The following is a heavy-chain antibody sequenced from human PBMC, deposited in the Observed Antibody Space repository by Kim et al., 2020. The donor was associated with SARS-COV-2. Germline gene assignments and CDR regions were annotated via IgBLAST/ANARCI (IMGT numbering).Heavy chain of an antibody. J-gene: IGHJ5*02. CDR3: ARNARDYYDSSGYVWFDP. Sequence: ASVKVSCKASGYTFTSYYMHWVRQAPGQGLEWMGIINPSGGSTSYAQKFQGRVTMTRDTSTSTVYMELSSLRSEDTAVYYCARNARDYYDSSGYVWFDPWGQGTLVTVSS. V-gene: IGHV1-46*01. CDR2: INPSGGST. CDR1: GYTFTSYY. D-gene: IGHD3-22*01.